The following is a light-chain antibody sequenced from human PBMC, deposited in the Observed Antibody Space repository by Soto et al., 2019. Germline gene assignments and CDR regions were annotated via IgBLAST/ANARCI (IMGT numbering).Light chain of an antibody. J-gene: IGLJ7*01. V-gene: IGLV2-14*01. CDR2: GVS. Sequence: QSALTQPASVSGSPGQSITISCTGTSSNVGSYYSVSWYQQHPGKAPKLVIYGVSNRPSGVSNRFSGSKSGNTASLTISGLQAEDEADYYCSSYTSSSIAVFGGGTQLTVL. CDR3: SSYTSSSIAV. CDR1: SSNVGSYYS.